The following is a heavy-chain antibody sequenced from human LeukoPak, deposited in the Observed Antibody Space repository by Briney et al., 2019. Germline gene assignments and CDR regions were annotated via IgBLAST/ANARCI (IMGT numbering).Heavy chain of an antibody. CDR2: INPNSGGT. V-gene: IGHV1-2*02. Sequence: ASVKVSCKASGYTFTAFYIYWVGQAPGQGLEWMAWINPNSGGTNYTQKFQGRVTMTSDTSIATAYMELSRLKSDDTAVYYCARDIGDYDFWSGYGMEVWGQGTTVTVSS. CDR1: GYTFTAFY. J-gene: IGHJ6*02. CDR3: ARDIGDYDFWSGYGMEV. D-gene: IGHD3-3*01.